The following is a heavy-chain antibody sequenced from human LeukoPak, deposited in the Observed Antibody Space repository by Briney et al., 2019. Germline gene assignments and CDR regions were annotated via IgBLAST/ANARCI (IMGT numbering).Heavy chain of an antibody. D-gene: IGHD3-9*01. V-gene: IGHV1-8*01. CDR2: MNPNSGNT. CDR1: GYTFTSYA. Sequence: GASVKVSCKASGYTFTSYAFTWVRQAPGQGLEWMGWMNPNSGNTGYAQKFQGRVTMTRNTSISTAYMELSSLRSEDTAVYYCARGLSSRTYYDILTGHPYWGQGTLVTVSS. CDR3: ARGLSSRTYYDILTGHPY. J-gene: IGHJ4*02.